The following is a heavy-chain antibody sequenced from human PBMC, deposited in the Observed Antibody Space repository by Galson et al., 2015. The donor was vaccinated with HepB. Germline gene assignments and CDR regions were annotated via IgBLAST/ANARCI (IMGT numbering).Heavy chain of an antibody. CDR2: ISYDGSNK. Sequence: SLRLSCAASGFTFSSYAMHWVRQAPGKGLEWVAVISYDGSNKYYADSVKGRFTISRDNSRNTLYLQMNSLRAEDTAVYYCARGTKDVDYWGQGTLVTVSS. V-gene: IGHV3-30-3*01. CDR1: GFTFSSYA. CDR3: ARGTKDVDY. J-gene: IGHJ4*02.